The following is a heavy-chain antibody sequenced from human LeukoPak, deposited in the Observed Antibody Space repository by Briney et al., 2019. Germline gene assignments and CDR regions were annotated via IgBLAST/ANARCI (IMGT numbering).Heavy chain of an antibody. D-gene: IGHD3-22*01. V-gene: IGHV4-59*08. CDR3: ARLYYYDSSGYPDY. CDR1: GGSIRSYY. J-gene: IGHJ4*02. CDR2: IYYSGST. Sequence: PSETLSLTCTVSGGSIRSYYWSWIRQPPGKGLEWIGYIYYSGSTNYNPSLKSRVTISVDTSKNQFSLKLSSVTAADTAVYYCARLYYYDSSGYPDYWGQGTLVTVSS.